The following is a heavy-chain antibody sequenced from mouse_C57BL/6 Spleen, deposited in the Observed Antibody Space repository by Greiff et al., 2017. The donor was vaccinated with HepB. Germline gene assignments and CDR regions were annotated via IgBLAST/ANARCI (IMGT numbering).Heavy chain of an antibody. D-gene: IGHD2-3*01. CDR2: ISYSGST. J-gene: IGHJ4*01. CDR1: GYSITSGYD. Sequence: VQLKESGPGMVKPSQSLSLTCTVTGYSITSGYDWHWIRHFPGNKLEWMGYISYSGSTNYNPSLKSRISITHDTSKNHFFLKLNSVTTEDTATYYCARGGDGDARDYWGQGTSVTVSS. V-gene: IGHV3-1*01. CDR3: ARGGDGDARDY.